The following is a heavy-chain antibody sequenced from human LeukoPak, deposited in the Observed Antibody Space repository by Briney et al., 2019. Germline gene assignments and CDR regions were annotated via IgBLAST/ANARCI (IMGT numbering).Heavy chain of an antibody. D-gene: IGHD3-22*01. J-gene: IGHJ4*02. V-gene: IGHV3-23*01. CDR2: ISGSGGST. CDR1: GFTLSSYG. CDR3: AKDGDDCIEH. Sequence: GGSLRLSCAASGFTLSSYGMSWVRQAPGKGLEWVSAISGSGGSTYYADSVKGRFTISRDNSMNTLYLQMNSLRAEDTAVYYCAKDGDDCIEHWGQGTLVTVSS.